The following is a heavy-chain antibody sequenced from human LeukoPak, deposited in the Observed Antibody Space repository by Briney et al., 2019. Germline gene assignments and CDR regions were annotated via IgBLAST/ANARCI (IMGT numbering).Heavy chain of an antibody. CDR2: MNPNSGST. J-gene: IGHJ4*02. V-gene: IGHV1-8*01. Sequence: EASVKVSCKASGYTFTNYDIIWVRQATGQGLEWMGWMNPNSGSTGYAQKFQDRITVTRDTSISTAYMELSSLRSEDTAVYYCARAPIDSENRAYYSDFDYWGQGTLVTVSS. D-gene: IGHD3-22*01. CDR3: ARAPIDSENRAYYSDFDY. CDR1: GYTFTNYD.